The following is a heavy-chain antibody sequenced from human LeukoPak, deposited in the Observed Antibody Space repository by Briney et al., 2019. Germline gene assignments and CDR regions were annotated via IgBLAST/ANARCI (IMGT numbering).Heavy chain of an antibody. Sequence: GGSLRLSCAASGFTFSSYWMSWVRQAPGKGLEWVANIKKDGSEKYYVDAVKGRFTISRDKAKTSLYLQMNSLRTEDTAVYYCAKDHPRATVVTPVWYFDLWGRGTLVTVSS. J-gene: IGHJ2*01. CDR3: AKDHPRATVVTPVWYFDL. V-gene: IGHV3-7*01. D-gene: IGHD4-23*01. CDR1: GFTFSSYW. CDR2: IKKDGSEK.